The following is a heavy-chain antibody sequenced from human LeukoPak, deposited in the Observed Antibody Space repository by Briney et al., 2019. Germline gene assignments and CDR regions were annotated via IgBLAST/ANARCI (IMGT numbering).Heavy chain of an antibody. CDR1: GDSFSSDTAT. CDR3: ARARYYDSSGSYYYGLDV. CDR2: TYYRSKLYS. J-gene: IGHJ6*02. D-gene: IGHD3-22*01. Sequence: SQTLSLTCAISGDSFSSDTATWSCVRQSPSRGLEWLGRTYYRSKLYSDYAGSVKNPISNNPDTSTNLLSLGLNSVTPEDTAVYYCARARYYDSSGSYYYGLDVWGRGNTVSVSS. V-gene: IGHV6-1*01.